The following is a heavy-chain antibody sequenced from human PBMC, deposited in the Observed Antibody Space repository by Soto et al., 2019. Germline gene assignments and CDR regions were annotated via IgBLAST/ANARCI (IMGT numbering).Heavy chain of an antibody. CDR1: GYSFDTYW. CDR3: ATWRGSSWFDY. Sequence: GESLKISCKGSGYSFDTYWIAVVRQTPGKALELMGSIYFGASNIRYSPSFQGQVTISADKSINTAYLQWSSLKASDTAIYYCATWRGSSWFDYWSQGTLVTSPQ. CDR2: IYFGASNI. V-gene: IGHV5-51*01. D-gene: IGHD6-13*01. J-gene: IGHJ4*02.